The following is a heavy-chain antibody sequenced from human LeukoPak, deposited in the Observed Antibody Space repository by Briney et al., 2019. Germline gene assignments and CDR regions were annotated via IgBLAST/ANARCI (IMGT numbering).Heavy chain of an antibody. J-gene: IGHJ4*02. D-gene: IGHD6-6*01. Sequence: ASVKVSCKASGYTFTGYYMHRVRQAPGQGLEWMGRINPNSGGTNYAQKFQGRVTMTRDTSISTAYMELSRLRYDDTAVYYCARERQGSSSSVDYWGQGTLVTVSS. CDR2: INPNSGGT. CDR1: GYTFTGYY. CDR3: ARERQGSSSSVDY. V-gene: IGHV1-2*06.